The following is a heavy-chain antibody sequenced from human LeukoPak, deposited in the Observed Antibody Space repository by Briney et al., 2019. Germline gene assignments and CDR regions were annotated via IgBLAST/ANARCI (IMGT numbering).Heavy chain of an antibody. CDR3: ARGVYIAAAQYAY. Sequence: SQTLSLTCAVSGGSISSGGYYWSWIRQPPGKGLEWIGYIYYSGTTNYNPSLKSRVTISVDTSKNQFSLKLSSVTAADTAVYYCARGVYIAAAQYAYWGQGTLVTVSS. CDR1: GGSISSGGYY. CDR2: IYYSGTT. V-gene: IGHV4-61*08. J-gene: IGHJ4*02. D-gene: IGHD6-13*01.